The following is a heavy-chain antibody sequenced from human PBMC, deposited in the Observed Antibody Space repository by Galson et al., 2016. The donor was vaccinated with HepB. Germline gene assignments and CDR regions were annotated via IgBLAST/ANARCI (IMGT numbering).Heavy chain of an antibody. D-gene: IGHD6-19*01. Sequence: SLRLSCAASGFTVSSNYMTWVCQAPGMGLEWVAAINNGGNSYYAHSVRGRFTVSRSDSENMFFLQMNSLRPEDAATYFCAKDHPSGGWPTLESWGQGTLVAVSS. CDR1: GFTVSSNY. CDR3: AKDHPSGGWPTLES. CDR2: INNGGNS. V-gene: IGHV3-53*01. J-gene: IGHJ4*02.